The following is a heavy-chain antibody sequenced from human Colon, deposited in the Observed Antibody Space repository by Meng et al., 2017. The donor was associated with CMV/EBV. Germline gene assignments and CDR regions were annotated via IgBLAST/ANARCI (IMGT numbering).Heavy chain of an antibody. CDR2: IKSKGSGGTT. J-gene: IGHJ4*02. V-gene: IGHV3-15*01. CDR3: AWDIAFYLAK. CDR1: GLNFNDAW. D-gene: IGHD3-3*02. Sequence: VQRVRCGGGLVKPGESLRVSCVGSGLNFNDAWMSWVRQAPGKGLEWIGRIKSKGSGGTTDYAAPVKDRFIISRDDSKNTLYLQMNSLEIEDTAIYFCAWDIAFYLAKWGQGALVTVSS.